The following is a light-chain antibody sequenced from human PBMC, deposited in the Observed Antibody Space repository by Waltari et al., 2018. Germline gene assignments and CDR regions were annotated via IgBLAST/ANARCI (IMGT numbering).Light chain of an antibody. CDR3: SSRDSSASHVL. J-gene: IGLJ2*01. Sequence: SSELTQDPAVSVALGQTVRITCQGASLRTSYASWYQQKSGQAPILVLFGKNKRPSGIPDRFSGYNSETTTSLTITGAQAEYEADYYCSSRDSSASHVLFAGGTKLTVL. V-gene: IGLV3-19*01. CDR2: GKN. CDR1: SLRTSY.